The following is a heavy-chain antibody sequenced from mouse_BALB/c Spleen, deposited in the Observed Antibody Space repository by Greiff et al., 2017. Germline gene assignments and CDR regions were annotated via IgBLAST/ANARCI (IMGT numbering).Heavy chain of an antibody. D-gene: IGHD4-1*01. CDR1: GFTFSSYA. J-gene: IGHJ4*01. CDR3: ARELGPYAMDY. V-gene: IGHV5-9-4*01. Sequence: EVQVVESGGGLVKPGGSLKLSCAASGFTFSSYAMSWVRQSPEKRLEWVAEISSGGSYTYYPDTVTGRFTISRDNAKNTLYLEMSSLRSEDTAMYYCARELGPYAMDYWGQGTSVTVSP. CDR2: ISSGGSYT.